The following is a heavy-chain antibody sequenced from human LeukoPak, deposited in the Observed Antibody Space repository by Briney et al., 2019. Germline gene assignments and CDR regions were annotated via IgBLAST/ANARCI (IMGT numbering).Heavy chain of an antibody. CDR2: INPNSGGT. CDR1: GYIFTGYY. Sequence: ASVKVSCTASGYIFTGYYVHWVRQAPRQGLEWMGRINPNSGGTTYAQKFQGRVTMTRDTSISTAYMEVNSLRSDDTAVYYCARGPSSSGWYYFDYWGQGTLVTVSS. D-gene: IGHD6-19*01. J-gene: IGHJ4*02. CDR3: ARGPSSSGWYYFDY. V-gene: IGHV1-2*06.